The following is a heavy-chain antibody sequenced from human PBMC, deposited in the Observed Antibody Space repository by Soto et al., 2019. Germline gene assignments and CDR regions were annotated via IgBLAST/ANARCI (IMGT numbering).Heavy chain of an antibody. D-gene: IGHD6-6*01. CDR1: GFTFGDYA. V-gene: IGHV3-49*03. Sequence: GGSLRLSCTTSGFTFGDYAMSWFRQAPGKGLKWIGYIRSNTYGGKTEYAASVKGRFTISRDDSKRVANLQMNSLETEDTAVYFCARRKYLDYWGQGTLVTVSS. J-gene: IGHJ4*02. CDR2: IRSNTYGGKT. CDR3: ARRKYLDY.